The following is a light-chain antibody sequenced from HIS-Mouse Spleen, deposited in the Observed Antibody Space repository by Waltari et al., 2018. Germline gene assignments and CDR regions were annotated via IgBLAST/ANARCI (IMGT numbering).Light chain of an antibody. CDR1: SSDVGSYNL. CDR3: CSYAGSNNYV. CDR2: EGS. J-gene: IGLJ1*01. V-gene: IGLV2-23*01. Sequence: SPGQSITISCTGTSSDVGSYNLVSWYQQHPGKAPKLMIYEGSKRPSGVSNRFSGSKSGNTASLTISGLQAEDEADYYCCSYAGSNNYVFGTGTKVTVL.